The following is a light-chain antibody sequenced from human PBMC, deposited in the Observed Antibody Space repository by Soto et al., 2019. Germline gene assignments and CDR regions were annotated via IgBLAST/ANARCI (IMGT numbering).Light chain of an antibody. Sequence: EIVFTQSPATLSLSPGERATLSCRASQSVSSYLAWYQQKPGQAPRLLIYDASNRATGIPARFSGSGSGTDFTLTISSLEPEDFALYYCQQRSNWTPITFGQGTRLE. V-gene: IGKV3-11*01. J-gene: IGKJ5*01. CDR2: DAS. CDR3: QQRSNWTPIT. CDR1: QSVSSY.